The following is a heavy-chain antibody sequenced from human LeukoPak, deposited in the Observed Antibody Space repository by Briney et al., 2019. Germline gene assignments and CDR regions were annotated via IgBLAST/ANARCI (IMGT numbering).Heavy chain of an antibody. CDR3: ARPLPGAIFTCGY. J-gene: IGHJ4*02. CDR2: IIPIFGTA. CDR1: GGTFSSYA. V-gene: IGHV1-69*13. Sequence: ASVKVSCKASGGTFSSYAISWVRQAPGQGLEWMGGIIPIFGTANYAQKFQGRVTITADESTSTAYMGLSSLRSEDTAVYYCARPLPGAIFTCGYWGEGALVTVSS. D-gene: IGHD3-3*01.